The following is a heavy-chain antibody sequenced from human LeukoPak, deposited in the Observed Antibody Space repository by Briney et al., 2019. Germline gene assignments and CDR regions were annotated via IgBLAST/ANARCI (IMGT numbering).Heavy chain of an antibody. Sequence: PSETLSLTCAVYGGSFSGYYWSWIRQPPGKGLEWIGEINHSGSTNYNPSLKSRVTISVDTSKNQFSLKLSSVTAADTAVYYCARRSSSWYGLYFDYWGQGTLVTVSS. V-gene: IGHV4-34*01. D-gene: IGHD6-13*01. CDR1: GGSFSGYY. CDR3: ARRSSSWYGLYFDY. J-gene: IGHJ4*02. CDR2: INHSGST.